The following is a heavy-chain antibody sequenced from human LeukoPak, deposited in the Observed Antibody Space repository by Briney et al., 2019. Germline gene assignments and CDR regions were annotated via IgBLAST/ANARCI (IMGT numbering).Heavy chain of an antibody. V-gene: IGHV3-30*03. D-gene: IGHD4-17*01. CDR3: AIPHGDFVY. Sequence: GRSLRLSCAAPGFSFTSYGMHWVRQAPGKGLEWVSFISFDGSIKYYGVSVKGRFTISTDDSKNTLYLHMNSLRTEDTAVYFCAIPHGDFVYWGQGMLVTVSS. CDR2: ISFDGSIK. J-gene: IGHJ4*02. CDR1: GFSFTSYG.